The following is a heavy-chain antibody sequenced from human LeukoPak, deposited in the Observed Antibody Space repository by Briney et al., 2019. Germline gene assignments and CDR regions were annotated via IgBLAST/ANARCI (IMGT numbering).Heavy chain of an antibody. V-gene: IGHV3-30-3*01. D-gene: IGHD4-17*01. CDR2: ISYDGSNK. Sequence: GGSLRLSCAASGFTFSNYAIHWVRQAPGKGLEWVAVISYDGSNKYYADSVKGRFTISRDNSKNTLYLQMNSLRAEDTAVYYCARETGSAVGSTDFDYWGQGTLVTVSS. CDR1: GFTFSNYA. J-gene: IGHJ4*02. CDR3: ARETGSAVGSTDFDY.